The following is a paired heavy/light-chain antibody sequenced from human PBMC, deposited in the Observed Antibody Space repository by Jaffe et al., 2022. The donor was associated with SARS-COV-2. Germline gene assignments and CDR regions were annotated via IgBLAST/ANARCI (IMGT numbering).Light chain of an antibody. Sequence: DIVLTQSPDSLAVSLGEGATINCKSSQSVLSSSNNKNYLAWYQQKPGQPPKLLIYFASTRESGVPDRFSGSGSGTDFTLTISSLQAEDVAVYYCQHYYGTPAMFGQGTKVEVK. CDR1: QSVLSSSNNKNY. CDR3: QHYYGTPAM. CDR2: FAS. V-gene: IGKV4-1*01. J-gene: IGKJ1*01.
Heavy chain of an antibody. CDR2: IYWNDDK. J-gene: IGHJ4*02. CDR3: AHRRAGGNHLGPLDY. CDR1: GFSLSTSDVG. V-gene: IGHV2-5*01. D-gene: IGHD2-8*02. Sequence: QITLKESGPTLVKPTQTLTLTCTFSGFSLSTSDVGVAWIRQPPGKALEWLAVIYWNDDKRHSPSLRSRLTITKDTSKNQVVLTMTNMDPLDTATYYCAHRRAGGNHLGPLDYWGQGTLVTVSS.